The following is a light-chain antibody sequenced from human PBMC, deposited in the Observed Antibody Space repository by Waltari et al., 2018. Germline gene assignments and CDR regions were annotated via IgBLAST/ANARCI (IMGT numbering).Light chain of an antibody. CDR1: SSDVGAYDY. CDR3: CSYAGNYANYV. J-gene: IGLJ1*01. V-gene: IGLV2-11*01. Sequence: QSALIQPRAVSRSPGQSVIIPCTAPSSDVGAYDYVSWYQQPPGKAPTLIIYDVNNRPSGVHGRFSGSKSGNTASLTIAGLQAEDEADYYCCSYAGNYANYVFGTGTKLT. CDR2: DVN.